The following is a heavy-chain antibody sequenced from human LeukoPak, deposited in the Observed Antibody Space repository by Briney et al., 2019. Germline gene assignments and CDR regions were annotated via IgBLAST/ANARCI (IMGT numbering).Heavy chain of an antibody. V-gene: IGHV4-4*07. CDR2: IYTSGIT. D-gene: IGHD3-16*02. J-gene: IGHJ4*02. CDR1: GGSISSYY. Sequence: KPSETLSLTCSVSGGSISSYYWNWIRQPAGKGQEWIGRIYTSGITNFNPSLQSRVTMALDTSKSQLSLRLTSVTAGDTAVYYCARGYYDYIWGSYPAVDYWGQGTLVTVSP. CDR3: ARGYYDYIWGSYPAVDY.